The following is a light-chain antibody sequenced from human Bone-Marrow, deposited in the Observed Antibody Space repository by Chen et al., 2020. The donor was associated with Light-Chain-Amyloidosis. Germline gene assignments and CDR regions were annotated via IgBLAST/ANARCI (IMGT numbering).Light chain of an antibody. CDR3: QSADSSGTYEVI. CDR2: RGT. V-gene: IGLV3-25*03. Sequence: SYELTQPPSVSVSPGQTARLTSSGEDLPTKYAYWYQQKPGQAPVLVIHRGTERPSGISDRFSGYSSGTTATLTISGVQAEDEADYHCQSADSSGTYEVIFGGGTKLTVL. J-gene: IGLJ2*01. CDR1: DLPTKY.